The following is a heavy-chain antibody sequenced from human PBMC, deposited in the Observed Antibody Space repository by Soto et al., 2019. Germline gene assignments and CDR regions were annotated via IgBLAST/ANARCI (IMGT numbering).Heavy chain of an antibody. Sequence: GGSLRLSCAASGFTFSSYWMSWVRQAPGKGLEWVANIKQDGSEKYYVDSVKGRFTISRDNAKNSLYLQMNSLRAEDTAVYYFARDQSLLRFLEGTTHPFDYWGQGTLVTVSS. J-gene: IGHJ4*02. CDR2: IKQDGSEK. D-gene: IGHD3-3*01. V-gene: IGHV3-7*01. CDR1: GFTFSSYW. CDR3: ARDQSLLRFLEGTTHPFDY.